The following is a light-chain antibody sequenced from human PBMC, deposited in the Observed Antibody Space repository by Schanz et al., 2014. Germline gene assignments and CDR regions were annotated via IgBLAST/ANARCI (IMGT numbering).Light chain of an antibody. CDR2: LGS. CDR1: QSLLHSNGHNY. CDR3: MQALQAPS. V-gene: IGKV2-28*01. J-gene: IGKJ3*01. Sequence: DIVMTQSPLSLPVTPGEPASISCRSSQSLLHSNGHNYLGWYLQKPGQSPQLLIYLGSDRASGVPDRFSGSGSGTDFTLKIRRVEAEDVGVYYCMQALQAPSFGPGTKVEIK.